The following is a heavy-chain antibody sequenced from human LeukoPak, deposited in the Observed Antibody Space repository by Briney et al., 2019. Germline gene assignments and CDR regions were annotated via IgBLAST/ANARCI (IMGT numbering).Heavy chain of an antibody. CDR3: ARDLLYFDWLAY. D-gene: IGHD3-9*01. CDR1: GYTFTSYG. J-gene: IGHJ4*02. Sequence: ASVKVSCKASGYTFTSYGISWLRQAPGQGLEWMGWISAYNGNTNYAQKLQGRVTMTIDTSTSTAYMELRSLRSDDTAVYYCARDLLYFDWLAYWGQGTLVTVSS. CDR2: ISAYNGNT. V-gene: IGHV1-18*01.